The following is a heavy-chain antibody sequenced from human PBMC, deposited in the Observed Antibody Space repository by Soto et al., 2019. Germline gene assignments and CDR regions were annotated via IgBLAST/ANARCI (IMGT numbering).Heavy chain of an antibody. Sequence: QVQLQESGPGLVKPSQTLSLTCTVSGGSISSGGYYWSWIRQHPGKGLEWIGYIYYSGSTYYNPSLKSRVTISVDTSKNQFALKLSSVTAADTAVYYCAREVVPAAIRVGAWFDPWGQGTLVTVSS. J-gene: IGHJ5*02. CDR1: GGSISSGGYY. CDR3: AREVVPAAIRVGAWFDP. D-gene: IGHD2-2*01. V-gene: IGHV4-31*03. CDR2: IYYSGST.